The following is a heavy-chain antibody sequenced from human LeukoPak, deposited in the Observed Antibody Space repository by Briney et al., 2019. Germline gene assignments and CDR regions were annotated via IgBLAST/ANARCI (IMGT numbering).Heavy chain of an antibody. J-gene: IGHJ4*02. CDR3: AKDQRIQLWLGGFDY. Sequence: PGGSLRLSCAGSGFTFSSYGMHWVRQAPGKGLEWVAFIRYDGTNKFYADSVKGRFTISRDNSKNTLYLQMNSLRAEDTAVYYCAKDQRIQLWLGGFDYWGQGTLVTVSS. D-gene: IGHD5-18*01. V-gene: IGHV3-30*02. CDR1: GFTFSSYG. CDR2: IRYDGTNK.